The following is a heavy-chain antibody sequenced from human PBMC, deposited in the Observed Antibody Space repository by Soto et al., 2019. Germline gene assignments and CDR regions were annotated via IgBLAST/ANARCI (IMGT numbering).Heavy chain of an antibody. D-gene: IGHD4-17*01. J-gene: IGHJ6*02. CDR1: GGSISSGGYY. CDR2: IYYSGST. V-gene: IGHV4-31*03. CDR3: ARARYDYGRNIQNQSYYYYGMDV. Sequence: SETLSLTCSVSGGSISSGGYYWSWIRQHPGKGLEWIGYIYYSGSTYYNPSLKSRVTISVDTSKNQFSLKLSSVTAADTAVYYCARARYDYGRNIQNQSYYYYGMDVWGQGTTVTVSS.